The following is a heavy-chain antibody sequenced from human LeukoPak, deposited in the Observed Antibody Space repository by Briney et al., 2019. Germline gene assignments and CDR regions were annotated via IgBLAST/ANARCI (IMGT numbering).Heavy chain of an antibody. V-gene: IGHV4-34*01. J-gene: IGHJ4*02. CDR1: GGSFSGYY. Sequence: PSETLSLTCAVYGGSFSGYYWSWIRQPPGKGLEWIGEINHSGSTNYNPSLKSRVTISVDTSKNQFSLKLSSVTAADTAVYYCAAYDFDWLLYNYWGQGTLVTVSS. CDR2: INHSGST. CDR3: AAYDFDWLLYNY. D-gene: IGHD3-9*01.